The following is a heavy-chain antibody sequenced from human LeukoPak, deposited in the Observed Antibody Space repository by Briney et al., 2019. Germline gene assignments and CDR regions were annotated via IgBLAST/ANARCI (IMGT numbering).Heavy chain of an antibody. D-gene: IGHD5-18*01. V-gene: IGHV4-34*01. J-gene: IGHJ3*02. CDR1: GVSFSGYY. CDR3: ARVPRTAMDTISAFDI. Sequence: SETLSLTCAVYGVSFSGYYWSWIRQPPGKGLEWIGEINHSGSTNYNPSLKSRVTISVDTSKNQFSLKLSSVTAADTAVYYCARVPRTAMDTISAFDIWGQGTMVTVSS. CDR2: INHSGST.